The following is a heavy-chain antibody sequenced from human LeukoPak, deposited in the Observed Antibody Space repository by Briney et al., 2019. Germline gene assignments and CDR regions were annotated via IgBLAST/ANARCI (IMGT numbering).Heavy chain of an antibody. CDR1: RFSFSNYD. CDR2: IRYDGNNK. V-gene: IGHV3-30*02. D-gene: IGHD7-27*01. CDR3: AKGGSLGFDY. Sequence: GGSLRHSCAASRFSFSNYDMHWVRQAPGKGLEWVAVIRYDGNNKYSADSVKGRFTISRDNSKNTLFLQMNTLRAEDTAVYYCAKGGSLGFDYWGQGTLVTVSS. J-gene: IGHJ4*02.